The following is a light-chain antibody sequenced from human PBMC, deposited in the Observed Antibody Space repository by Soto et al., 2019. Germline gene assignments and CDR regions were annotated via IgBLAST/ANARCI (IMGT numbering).Light chain of an antibody. Sequence: EIVMTQSPATLSVSPGESATLSCRASQSISSNLAWYQQKPGQAPRLLIYGASTRATGLPARFIGSGSGTEFTLTISSLQSEDLAVYYCQQYNNWPPWTFGQGTKVDI. CDR1: QSISSN. CDR3: QQYNNWPPWT. CDR2: GAS. V-gene: IGKV3-15*01. J-gene: IGKJ1*01.